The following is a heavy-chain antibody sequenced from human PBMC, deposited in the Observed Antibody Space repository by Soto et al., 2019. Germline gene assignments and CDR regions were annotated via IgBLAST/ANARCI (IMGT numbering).Heavy chain of an antibody. Sequence: GGSLRVPWAASGFTFDDYAMHWVLQAPGKGLEWVSGISWNSGTIVYADSVKGRFTISRDNAKNSLYLQMNSLRGEDTALYYCAKDMRGGSSSSRYYYGLDVWGQGTTVTVSS. J-gene: IGHJ6*02. CDR2: ISWNSGTI. CDR1: GFTFDDYA. D-gene: IGHD6-13*01. V-gene: IGHV3-9*01. CDR3: AKDMRGGSSSSRYYYGLDV.